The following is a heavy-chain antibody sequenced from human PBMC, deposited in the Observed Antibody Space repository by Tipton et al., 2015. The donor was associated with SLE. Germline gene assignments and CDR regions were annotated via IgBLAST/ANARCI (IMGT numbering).Heavy chain of an antibody. Sequence: TLSLTCTVSGGSMSGGSYCWSWIRQPAGKGLEWIGRIYTSGSTNYNPSLKSRLTMSVDTSKNQFSLKLSSVTAADTAVYYCARERYYYDSSGYYSNCFDPWGQGTLVTVSS. CDR1: GGSMSGGSYC. CDR3: ARERYYYDSSGYYSNCFDP. J-gene: IGHJ5*02. CDR2: IYTSGST. D-gene: IGHD3-22*01. V-gene: IGHV4-61*02.